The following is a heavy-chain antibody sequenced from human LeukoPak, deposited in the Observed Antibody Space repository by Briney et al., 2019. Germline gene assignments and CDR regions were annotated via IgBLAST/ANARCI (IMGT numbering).Heavy chain of an antibody. V-gene: IGHV3-33*01. CDR1: GFTFSSYG. J-gene: IGHJ4*02. CDR3: ARDWDTAMVN. CDR2: IWYDGSNK. Sequence: GALRLSCAASGFTFSSYGMHWVRQAPGKGLEWVAVIWYDGSNKYYADSVKGRFTISRDNSKNTLYLQMNSPRAEDTAVYYCARDWDTAMVNWGQGTLVTVSS. D-gene: IGHD5-18*01.